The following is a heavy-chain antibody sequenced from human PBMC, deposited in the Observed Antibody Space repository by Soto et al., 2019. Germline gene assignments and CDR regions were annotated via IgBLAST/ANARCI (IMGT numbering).Heavy chain of an antibody. V-gene: IGHV3-48*01. D-gene: IGHD2-15*01. Sequence: GGSLRLSCAASGFTFSSYSMNWVRQAPGMGLEWVSYLSSSSSTIYYADSVKGRFTISRDNAKNSLYLQMNSLRAEDTAVYYCASAPMGYCSGGSCLKAFDIWGQGTMVTV. J-gene: IGHJ3*02. CDR3: ASAPMGYCSGGSCLKAFDI. CDR2: LSSSSSTI. CDR1: GFTFSSYS.